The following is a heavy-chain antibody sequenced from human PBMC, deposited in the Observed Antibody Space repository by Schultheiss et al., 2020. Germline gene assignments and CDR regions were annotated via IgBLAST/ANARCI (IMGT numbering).Heavy chain of an antibody. CDR3: ARVAAGSLLIPEAHDY. J-gene: IGHJ4*02. CDR1: GYTFTSYD. CDR2: MNPNSGNT. V-gene: IGHV1-8*01. Sequence: ASVKVSCKASGYTFTSYDINWVRQATGQGLEWMGWMNPNSGNTGYAQKFQGRVTMTEDTSTDTSTSTAYMELSSLRSDDTAVYYCARVAAGSLLIPEAHDYWGQGTLVTVSS. D-gene: IGHD2-15*01.